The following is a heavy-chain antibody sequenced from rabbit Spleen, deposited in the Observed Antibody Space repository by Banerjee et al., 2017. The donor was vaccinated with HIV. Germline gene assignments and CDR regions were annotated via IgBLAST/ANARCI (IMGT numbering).Heavy chain of an antibody. Sequence: LEESGGGLVKPGGTLTLTCTVSGFSFSSNWICWVRQASGKGLEWIACIDTNDGDTDYANWPKGRFTISKTSSTTVTLQMTSLTAADTATYFCARDTGSSFSSYGMDLWGPGTLVTVS. CDR1: GFSFSSNW. CDR3: ARDTGSSFSSYGMDL. V-gene: IGHV1S45*01. CDR2: IDTNDGDT. J-gene: IGHJ6*01. D-gene: IGHD8-1*01.